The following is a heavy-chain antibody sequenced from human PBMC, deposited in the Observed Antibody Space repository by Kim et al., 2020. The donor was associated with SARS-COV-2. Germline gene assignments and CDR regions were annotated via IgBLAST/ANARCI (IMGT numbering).Heavy chain of an antibody. CDR2: ISTSSTPI. J-gene: IGHJ6*02. V-gene: IGHV3-48*04. Sequence: GGSLRLSCAASGFTFSSYSMNWVRQAPGKGLEWVSYISTSSTPIYYAYSVTGRFTISRDNAKNSLSLQMNSLRAEDTAVYYCERDAGGFLYYGMDDWGQG. CDR1: GFTFSSYS. CDR3: ERDAGGFLYYGMDD.